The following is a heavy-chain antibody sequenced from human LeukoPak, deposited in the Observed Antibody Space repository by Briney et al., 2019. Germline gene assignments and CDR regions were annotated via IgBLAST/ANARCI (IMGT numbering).Heavy chain of an antibody. CDR3: ARSGYYGSGSHYYYYYMDV. J-gene: IGHJ6*03. D-gene: IGHD3-10*01. Sequence: SETLSPTCTVSGGSISSYYWSWIRQPAGKGLEWIGRIYTSGSTNYNPSLKSRVTMSVDTSKNQFSLKLSSVTAADTAVYYCARSGYYGSGSHYYYYYMDVWGKGTTVTISS. CDR1: GGSISSYY. CDR2: IYTSGST. V-gene: IGHV4-4*07.